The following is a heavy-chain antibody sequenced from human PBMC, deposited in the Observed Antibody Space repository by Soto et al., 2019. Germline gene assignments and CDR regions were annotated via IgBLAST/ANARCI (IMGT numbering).Heavy chain of an antibody. CDR1: GGSFSGYY. V-gene: IGHV4-34*01. D-gene: IGHD3-3*01. Sequence: SETLSLTCAVYGGSFSGYYWSWIRQPPGKGLEWIGEINHSGSTNYNPSLKSRVTISVDTSKNQFSLKLSSVTAADTAVYYCARGRLRFLEWSNWFDPWGQGTLVTVSS. CDR2: INHSGST. J-gene: IGHJ5*02. CDR3: ARGRLRFLEWSNWFDP.